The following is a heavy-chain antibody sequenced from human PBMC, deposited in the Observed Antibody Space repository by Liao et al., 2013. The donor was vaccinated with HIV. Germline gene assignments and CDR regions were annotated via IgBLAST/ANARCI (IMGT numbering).Heavy chain of an antibody. Sequence: QVHLQESGPGLVKPSQTLSLTCTFSGASVTSGTSYWTWIRRPAGKGLEWIGRIYSTGSTNYNPSLEGRVTISLDRSKNQFFLNVTSVTAADTAVYYCVRDYYGDYFDYWGQGTQVTVSS. CDR2: IYSTGST. CDR3: VRDYYGDYFDY. V-gene: IGHV4-61*02. CDR1: GASVTSGTSY. D-gene: IGHD4-17*01. J-gene: IGHJ4*02.